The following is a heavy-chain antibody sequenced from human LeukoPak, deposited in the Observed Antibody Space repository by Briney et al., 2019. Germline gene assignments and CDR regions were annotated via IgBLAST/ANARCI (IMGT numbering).Heavy chain of an antibody. V-gene: IGHV3-53*01. CDR2: IYRGGST. CDR3: ATSIRYCSGGSCIDY. Sequence: GGSLGLSCAASGFTVSSNYMSWVRQAPGKGLEWGSVIYRGGSTYYADSVKGRFTISRDNSRHTLYLQMNGLRAEDTAVYYCATSIRYCSGGSCIDYWGQGTLVTVSS. CDR1: GFTVSSNY. D-gene: IGHD2-15*01. J-gene: IGHJ4*02.